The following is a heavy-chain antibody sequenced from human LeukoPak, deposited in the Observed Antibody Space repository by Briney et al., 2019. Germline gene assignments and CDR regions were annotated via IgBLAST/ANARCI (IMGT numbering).Heavy chain of an antibody. J-gene: IGHJ3*02. D-gene: IGHD3-16*02. CDR2: INHSGST. CDR3: ARKEVWGSYRDAFDI. V-gene: IGHV4-34*01. CDR1: GGSFSGYY. Sequence: SETLSLTCAVYGGSFSGYYWSWIRQPPGKGLEWLGEINHSGSTNYNPSLKSRVTIPVDTSKNQFSLKLSSVTAADTAVYYCARKEVWGSYRDAFDIWGQGTMVTVSS.